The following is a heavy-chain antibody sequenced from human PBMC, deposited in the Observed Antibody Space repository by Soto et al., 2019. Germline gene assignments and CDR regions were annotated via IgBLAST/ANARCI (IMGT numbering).Heavy chain of an antibody. V-gene: IGHV3-15*07. CDR3: NTRWVAGTRSYSGDY. J-gene: IGHJ4*02. CDR2: IKTKTDGGTT. D-gene: IGHD6-19*01. CDR1: SVSNAW. Sequence: SVSNAWMTWVRQAPGKGLEWVGRIKTKTDGGTTDYAAPVNGRFTISREDSKNTLYLQMNSLKTEDTAVYYCNTRWVAGTRSYSGDYWGQGTLVTVS.